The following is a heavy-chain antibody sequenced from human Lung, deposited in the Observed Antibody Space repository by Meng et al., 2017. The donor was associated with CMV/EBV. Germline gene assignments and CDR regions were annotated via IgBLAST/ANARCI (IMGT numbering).Heavy chain of an antibody. Sequence: GGSLRLXCAASGFTFDDYGVSWVRQVPGKGLEWVSGINWNGDSTGYADSVKGRFTISRDNAKNSLYLQMNSLRAEDTALYHCARGGSSSWRQGVFEDWGQGTXVNGAS. CDR2: INWNGDST. J-gene: IGHJ4*02. V-gene: IGHV3-20*01. CDR3: ARGGSSSWRQGVFED. D-gene: IGHD6-13*01. CDR1: GFTFDDYG.